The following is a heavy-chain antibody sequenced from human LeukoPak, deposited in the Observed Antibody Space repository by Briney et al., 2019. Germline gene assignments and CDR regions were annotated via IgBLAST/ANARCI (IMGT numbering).Heavy chain of an antibody. CDR2: IGGTAGNT. D-gene: IGHD2-8*01. CDR3: AREWSAFDI. J-gene: IGHJ3*02. Sequence: GGSLSLSCAASGCTFSEHYMHWIRQAPGKGLEWVSFIGGTAGNTYYADSVKGRFTIVRDNAKNSLYLQMNSLRAEDTAVYYCAREWSAFDIWGQGTMVTVSS. V-gene: IGHV3-11*04. CDR1: GCTFSEHY.